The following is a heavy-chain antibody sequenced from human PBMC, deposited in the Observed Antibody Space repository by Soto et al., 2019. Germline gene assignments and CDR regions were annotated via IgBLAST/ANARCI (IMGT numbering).Heavy chain of an antibody. D-gene: IGHD2-2*01. CDR2: ITDSGGRT. V-gene: IGHV3-23*01. Sequence: PGGSLRLSCAASAFTFSTYAMNWVRQAPGKGLEWVSAITDSGGRTYYADSVRGRFTISRDNSKNTLYLQMNSLRAEDTAVYYCAKDGSRYCSSTSCLNWFDPWGQGTLVTVPS. CDR1: AFTFSTYA. CDR3: AKDGSRYCSSTSCLNWFDP. J-gene: IGHJ5*02.